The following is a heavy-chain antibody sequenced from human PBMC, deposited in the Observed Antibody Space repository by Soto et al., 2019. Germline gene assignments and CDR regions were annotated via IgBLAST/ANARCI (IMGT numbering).Heavy chain of an antibody. CDR2: INHSGST. J-gene: IGHJ4*02. D-gene: IGHD4-17*01. CDR3: ARSYGDPYYFDY. Sequence: SETLSLTCAVYGGSFSGYYWSWIRQPPGKGLEWIGEINHSGSTNYNPSLKSRVTISVDTSKNQFSLKLSSVTAADTAVYYCARSYGDPYYFDYWGQGTLVTVSS. CDR1: GGSFSGYY. V-gene: IGHV4-34*01.